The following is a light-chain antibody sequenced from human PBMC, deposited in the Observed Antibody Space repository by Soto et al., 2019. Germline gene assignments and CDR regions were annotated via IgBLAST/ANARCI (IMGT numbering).Light chain of an antibody. Sequence: EIVLTQSPGTLSLSPGERVTLSCRASQSVSDKLAWYQQKPGQGPRLLVYRASTRTLGIPARFSGSESGTEFTLTISSLQSEDFAIYYCQQYNTWPITFGQGTRLEIK. CDR2: RAS. CDR3: QQYNTWPIT. V-gene: IGKV3-15*01. J-gene: IGKJ5*01. CDR1: QSVSDK.